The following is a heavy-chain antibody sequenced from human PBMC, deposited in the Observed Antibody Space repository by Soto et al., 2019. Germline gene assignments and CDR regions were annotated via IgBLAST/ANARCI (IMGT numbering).Heavy chain of an antibody. CDR1: GFTFSRYS. CDR3: ARPVECSTTSCIR. D-gene: IGHD2-2*01. V-gene: IGHV3-48*01. Sequence: EVQLVESGGGLVQPGGSLRLSCAASGFTFSRYSMNWVRQAPGKGLEWVSYISSSSNSIYYADSVKGRFTISRDNAKNSLHLQMNSLRAEDTAVYYCARPVECSTTSCIRWGHATLVTVSS. CDR2: ISSSSNSI. J-gene: IGHJ4*01.